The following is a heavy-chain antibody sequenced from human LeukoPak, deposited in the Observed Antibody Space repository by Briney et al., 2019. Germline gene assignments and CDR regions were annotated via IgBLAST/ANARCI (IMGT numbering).Heavy chain of an antibody. CDR2: INPNSGGT. CDR3: ARGAIAVAGHYYYYYGMDV. V-gene: IGHV1-2*02. CDR1: GYTFTGYY. D-gene: IGHD6-19*01. Sequence: ASVKVSCKASGYTFTGYYMHWVRQAPGQGLEWMGWINPNSGGTNYAQKFQGRVTMTRDTSISIAYMELSRLRSDDTAVYYCARGAIAVAGHYYYYYGMDVWGQGTTVTVSS. J-gene: IGHJ6*02.